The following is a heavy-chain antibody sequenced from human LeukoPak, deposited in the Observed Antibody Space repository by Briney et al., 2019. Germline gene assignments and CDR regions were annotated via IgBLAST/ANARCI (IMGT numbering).Heavy chain of an antibody. CDR3: AKDVPGGWWYFDL. D-gene: IGHD6-19*01. CDR1: EFTVNSNY. CDR2: ISGSGGTT. J-gene: IGHJ2*01. V-gene: IGHV3-23*01. Sequence: AGGSLRLSCAASEFTVNSNYMSWVRQAPGKGLEWVSVISGSGGTTYYAVSVKGRFTISRDNSKNTLYLQMNSLRAEDTAVYYCAKDVPGGWWYFDLWGRGTLVTVSS.